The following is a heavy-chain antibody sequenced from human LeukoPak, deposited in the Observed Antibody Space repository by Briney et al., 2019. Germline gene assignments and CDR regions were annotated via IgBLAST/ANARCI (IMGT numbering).Heavy chain of an antibody. D-gene: IGHD2-2*01. CDR1: GGSISNYY. CDR3: ARENCSSTSCYARWFDP. V-gene: IGHV4-59*01. J-gene: IGHJ5*02. Sequence: SETLSLTCIVSGGSISNYYWSWIRQPPGKGLEWIGYIYYSGSTNYNPSLKSRVTISVDTSKNQFSLKLSSVTAADTAVYYCARENCSSTSCYARWFDPWGQGTLVTVSS. CDR2: IYYSGST.